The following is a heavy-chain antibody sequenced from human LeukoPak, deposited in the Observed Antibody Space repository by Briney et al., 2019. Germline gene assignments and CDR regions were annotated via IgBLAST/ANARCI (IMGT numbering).Heavy chain of an antibody. CDR3: ARRGRIGPVDY. J-gene: IGHJ4*02. CDR1: GDSISSFY. Sequence: PSETLSLTCTVSGDSISSFYWSWIRQPAGKGLGWIGRIYTSGSTNYNPSLKSRVTMSVDTSKNQFSLKLSSVTAADTAVYYCARRGRIGPVDYWGQGTLVTVSS. CDR2: IYTSGST. D-gene: IGHD2/OR15-2a*01. V-gene: IGHV4-4*07.